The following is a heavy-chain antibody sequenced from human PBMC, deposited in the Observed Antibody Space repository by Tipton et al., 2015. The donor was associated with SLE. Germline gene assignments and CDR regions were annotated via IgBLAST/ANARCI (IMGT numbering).Heavy chain of an antibody. CDR2: IWFDGSNK. V-gene: IGHV3-33*06. Sequence: SLRLSCAASGFTFRSYGMHWVRQAPGKGLEWVAVIWFDGSNKDYADSVKGRFTISRDTSKNTLYLQMNSLRVEDTAVYYCAKDLGSRYFEYWGQGTLVTVSS. D-gene: IGHD2-2*01. J-gene: IGHJ4*02. CDR1: GFTFRSYG. CDR3: AKDLGSRYFEY.